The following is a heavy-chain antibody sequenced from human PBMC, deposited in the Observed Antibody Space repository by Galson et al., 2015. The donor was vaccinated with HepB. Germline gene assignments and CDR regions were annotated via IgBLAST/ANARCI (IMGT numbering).Heavy chain of an antibody. CDR1: GFTFSSYA. J-gene: IGHJ3*02. CDR2: ISGSGGST. CDR3: AKGGTMVRGVISAFDI. D-gene: IGHD3-10*01. Sequence: SLRLSCAASGFTFSSYAMSWVRQAPGKGLEWVSAISGSGGSTYYADSVKGRFTISRDNSKNTLYLQMNSLRAEDTAVYYCAKGGTMVRGVISAFDIWGQGTMVTVSS. V-gene: IGHV3-23*01.